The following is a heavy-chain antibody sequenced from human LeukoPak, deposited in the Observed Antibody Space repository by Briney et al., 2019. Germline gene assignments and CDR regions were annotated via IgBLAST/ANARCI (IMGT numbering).Heavy chain of an antibody. J-gene: IGHJ4*02. CDR1: GGTFSSYA. D-gene: IGHD3-22*01. V-gene: IGHV1-69*13. CDR3: ARESGTYYYDSSGYRLDY. CDR2: IIPIFGTA. Sequence: ASVKVSCKASGGTFSSYAISWVRQAPGQGLEWMGGIIPIFGTANYAQKFQGRVTITADESTSTAYMELSSLRSEDTAVYYCARESGTYYYDSSGYRLDYWGQGTPVTVSS.